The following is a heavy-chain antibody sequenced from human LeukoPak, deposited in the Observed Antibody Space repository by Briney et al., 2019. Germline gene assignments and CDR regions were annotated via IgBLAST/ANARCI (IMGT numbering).Heavy chain of an antibody. J-gene: IGHJ4*02. CDR3: ARGRLARSPYFDY. CDR2: IYYTGST. D-gene: IGHD6-19*01. CDR1: GGSISSYY. Sequence: PSETLSLTCTVSGGSISSYYWSWLRQPPGKGLEWLGYIYYTGSTNHNPSLKSRITISVDTSKNQFSLKLSSVTAADTAVYYCARGRLARSPYFDYWGQGTLVTVSS. V-gene: IGHV4-59*01.